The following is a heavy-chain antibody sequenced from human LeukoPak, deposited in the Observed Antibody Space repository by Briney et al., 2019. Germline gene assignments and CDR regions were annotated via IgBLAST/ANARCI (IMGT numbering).Heavy chain of an antibody. D-gene: IGHD3-10*01. J-gene: IGHJ4*02. Sequence: GGSLRLSCAASGLTFSSYGMHWVRQAPGKGLEWVSSISDSGGSTYYADSVKGRITISRDNSKNALYVQVNSLRAEDTAVYYCAKGQYGSGSYSNDYWGQGTLVTVSS. CDR3: AKGQYGSGSYSNDY. V-gene: IGHV3-23*01. CDR2: ISDSGGST. CDR1: GLTFSSYG.